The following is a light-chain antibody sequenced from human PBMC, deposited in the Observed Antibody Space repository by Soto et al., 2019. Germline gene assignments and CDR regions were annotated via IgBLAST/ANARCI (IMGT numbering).Light chain of an antibody. CDR2: GAS. J-gene: IGKJ4*01. V-gene: IGKV3-20*01. Sequence: EIVLTQSPGTLSLSPGERATLSCRASQSVSSNYLAWYQQKPGQAPKLLIYGASSRATGIPDRFSGSGSGKDFILTISRLEPEDFAMYYCQQSGKSFPLTFGGGTKVEI. CDR1: QSVSSNY. CDR3: QQSGKSFPLT.